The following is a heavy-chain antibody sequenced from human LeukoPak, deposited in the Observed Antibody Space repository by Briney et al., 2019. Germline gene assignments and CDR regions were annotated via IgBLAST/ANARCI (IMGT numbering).Heavy chain of an antibody. V-gene: IGHV4-39*01. D-gene: IGHD6-13*01. CDR1: GGSISTSGYY. CDR3: ARGGRIAAAGTGYFDY. Sequence: PSETLSLTCIVSGGSISTSGYYWDWIRQPPGKGLEWIGSIYYSGGAYYNPSLKSRVTISVDTSKNQFSLKLSSVTAADTAVYYCARGGRIAAAGTGYFDYWGQGTLVTVSS. CDR2: IYYSGGA. J-gene: IGHJ4*02.